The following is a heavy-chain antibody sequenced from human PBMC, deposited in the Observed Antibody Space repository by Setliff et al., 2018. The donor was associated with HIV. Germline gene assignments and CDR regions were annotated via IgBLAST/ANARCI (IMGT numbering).Heavy chain of an antibody. CDR2: IYSAGNT. J-gene: IGHJ6*02. CDR3: ARVRHHYDSGVFYGMDV. Sequence: GGSLRLSCAASGFTVTTNYMSWVRQAPGKGLEWVSVIYSAGNTYYADSVKGRFIISRDNYNTLHLQMNSLRAEDTAVYYCARVRHHYDSGVFYGMDVWGQGTTVTV. V-gene: IGHV3-53*01. D-gene: IGHD3-10*01. CDR1: GFTVTTNY.